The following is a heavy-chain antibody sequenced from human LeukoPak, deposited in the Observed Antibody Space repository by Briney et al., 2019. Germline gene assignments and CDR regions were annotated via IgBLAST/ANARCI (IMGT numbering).Heavy chain of an antibody. J-gene: IGHJ4*02. Sequence: GGSLRLSCAASGFTFDDYAMHWVRQAPGKDLEWVSGISWNSGSIGYADSVKGRFTISRDNAKNSLYLQMNSLRAEDTALYYCAKGARYSSSWYEEDFDYWGQGTLVTVSS. CDR1: GFTFDDYA. V-gene: IGHV3-9*01. CDR3: AKGARYSSSWYEEDFDY. CDR2: ISWNSGSI. D-gene: IGHD6-13*01.